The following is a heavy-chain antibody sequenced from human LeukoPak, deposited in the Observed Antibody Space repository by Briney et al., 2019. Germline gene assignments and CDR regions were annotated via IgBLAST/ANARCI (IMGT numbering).Heavy chain of an antibody. V-gene: IGHV3-30-3*01. J-gene: IGHJ4*02. CDR2: ISYDGSNK. CDR3: ARGALHYDFWSGYYC. D-gene: IGHD3-3*01. Sequence: GGSLRLSCAASGFTFSSYAMHWVRQAPGKGLEWVAVISYDGSNKYYADSVKGRFTISRDNSKNTLNLQMNSLRAEDTAVYYCARGALHYDFWSGYYCWGQGTLVTVSS. CDR1: GFTFSSYA.